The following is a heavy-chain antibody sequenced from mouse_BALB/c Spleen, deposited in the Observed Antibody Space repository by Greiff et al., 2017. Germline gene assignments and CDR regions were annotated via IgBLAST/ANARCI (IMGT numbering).Heavy chain of an antibody. CDR1: GFTFSDYG. D-gene: IGHD2-14*01. V-gene: IGHV5-15*02. CDR3: ARDRYDYAMDY. J-gene: IGHJ4*01. Sequence: DVHLVESGGGLVQPGGSRKLSCAASGFTFSDYGMAWVRQAPGKGPEWVAFISNLAYSIYYADTVTGRFTISRENAKNTLYLEMSSLRSEDTAMYYCARDRYDYAMDYWGQGTSVTVSS. CDR2: ISNLAYSI.